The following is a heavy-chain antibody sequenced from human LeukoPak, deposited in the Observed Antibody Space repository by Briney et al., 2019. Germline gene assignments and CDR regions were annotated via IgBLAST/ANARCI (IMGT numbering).Heavy chain of an antibody. D-gene: IGHD4-17*01. Sequence: GGSLRLSCVASGFTFSSYVMSWVRQAPGKGLEWVSAISGSDGSAYYADSVKGRFTISRDNSKNTLYLQMNSLRAEDTAVYYCAKDSTRAVTTYFDYWGQGTLVTVSS. CDR3: AKDSTRAVTTYFDY. CDR2: ISGSDGSA. V-gene: IGHV3-23*01. J-gene: IGHJ4*02. CDR1: GFTFSSYV.